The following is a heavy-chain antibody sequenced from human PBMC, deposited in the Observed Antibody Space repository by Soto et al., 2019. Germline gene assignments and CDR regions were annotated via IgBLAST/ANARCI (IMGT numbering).Heavy chain of an antibody. V-gene: IGHV4-31*03. J-gene: IGHJ2*01. CDR1: GGSISSSSYY. CDR2: IYYSGST. CDR3: AREMVTMRYFDL. D-gene: IGHD3-10*01. Sequence: SQTLSLTCTVSGGSISSSSYYWGWIRQPPGKGLEWIGYIYYSGSTYYNPSLKSRVTISVDTSKNQFALKLSSVTAADTAVYYCAREMVTMRYFDLWGRGTMVTVSS.